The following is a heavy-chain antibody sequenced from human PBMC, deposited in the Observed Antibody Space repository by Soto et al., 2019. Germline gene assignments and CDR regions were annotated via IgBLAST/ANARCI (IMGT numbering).Heavy chain of an antibody. Sequence: SETLSLTCTVSGGSISSGGYYWSWIRQHPGKGLEWIGYIYYSGSTNYNPSLKSRVTISVDTSKNQFSLKLRSVTSVDTAVCYCARRYGGNFDYWGQGTLVTVSS. V-gene: IGHV4-61*08. CDR3: ARRYGGNFDY. D-gene: IGHD1-26*01. J-gene: IGHJ4*02. CDR2: IYYSGST. CDR1: GGSISSGGYY.